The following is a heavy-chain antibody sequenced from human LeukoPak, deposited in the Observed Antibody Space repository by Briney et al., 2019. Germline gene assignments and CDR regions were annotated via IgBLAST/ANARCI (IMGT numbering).Heavy chain of an antibody. CDR3: AREGYYYDSSGPGNWFDP. CDR2: IIPIFGTA. CDR1: GGTFSSYA. J-gene: IGHJ5*02. V-gene: IGHV1-69*05. Sequence: SVKVSCKASGGTFSSYAISWVRQAPGQGLEWMGRIIPIFGTANYAQKFQGRVTITTDESTSTAYMELSSLRSEDTAVYYCAREGYYYDSSGPGNWFDPWGQGALVTVSS. D-gene: IGHD3-22*01.